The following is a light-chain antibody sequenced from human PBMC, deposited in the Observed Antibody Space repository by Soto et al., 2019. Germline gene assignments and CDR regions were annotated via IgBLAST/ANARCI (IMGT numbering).Light chain of an antibody. CDR1: SSDVGGYNY. CDR2: EVS. Sequence: QSALTQPASVSGSPGQSITISCTGTSSDVGGYNYVSWYQQHPGKAPKLMIYEVSNRPSGVSNRFSGSKSGNTASLTISGLRAEDEADYYCSSYTRGSTWVFGGGTKVTVL. CDR3: SSYTRGSTWV. J-gene: IGLJ3*02. V-gene: IGLV2-14*01.